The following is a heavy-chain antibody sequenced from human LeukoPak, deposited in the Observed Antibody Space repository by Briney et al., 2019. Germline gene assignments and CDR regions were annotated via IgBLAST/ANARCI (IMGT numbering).Heavy chain of an antibody. CDR2: ISSSGGST. D-gene: IGHD2/OR15-2a*01. CDR1: GFTFSTYA. J-gene: IGHJ6*02. CDR3: ARWRTTGGMDV. Sequence: GGSLRLSCAVSGFTFSTYAMSWVRQAPGKGLEWVSAISSSGGSTYYADSVKGRFTISRDNSKSTLYLQMNSLRAEDTAVYYCARWRTTGGMDVWGQGTTVTVSS. V-gene: IGHV3-23*01.